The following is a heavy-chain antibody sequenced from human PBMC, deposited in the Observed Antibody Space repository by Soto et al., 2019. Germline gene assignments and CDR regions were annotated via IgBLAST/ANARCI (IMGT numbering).Heavy chain of an antibody. CDR1: GGSISTSNL. J-gene: IGHJ4*02. Sequence: PSETLSLTCAVSGGSISTSNLWSWVRQPPGKGLEWIGEVYRTGSTNYNPSLESRVIVSVDKSKNQFSLKLTSVTAADTAVYYCARARATIAAAAIFDCWGQGTLVTVSS. CDR3: ARARATIAAAAIFDC. CDR2: VYRTGST. V-gene: IGHV4-4*02. D-gene: IGHD6-13*01.